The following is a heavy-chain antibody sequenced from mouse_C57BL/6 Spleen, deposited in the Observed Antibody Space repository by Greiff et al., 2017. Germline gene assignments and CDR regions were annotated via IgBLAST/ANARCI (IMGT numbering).Heavy chain of an antibody. CDR2: IDPSDSYT. CDR1: GYTFTSYW. J-gene: IGHJ3*01. D-gene: IGHD1-1*01. Sequence: QVQLQQPGAELVKPGASVKLSCKASGYTFTSYWMQWVKQRPGQGLEWIGEIDPSDSYTNYNQKFKGKATLTVDTPSSTAYMQLSSLTSEDSAVYYCASPTGSPFAYWGQGTLVTVSA. CDR3: ASPTGSPFAY. V-gene: IGHV1-50*01.